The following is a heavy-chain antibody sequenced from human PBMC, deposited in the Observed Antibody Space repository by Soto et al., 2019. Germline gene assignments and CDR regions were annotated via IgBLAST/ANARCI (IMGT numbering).Heavy chain of an antibody. CDR2: LYWDDDK. D-gene: IGHD6-13*01. V-gene: IGHV2-5*02. J-gene: IGHJ4*02. Sequence: QITLKESGPTLVKPTQTLTLTCIFSEFSLNTSGAGVGWIRQPPGKALEWLALLYWDDDKRYIPSLKSRLTITMDTSKDQVVLTMTNMDPVDPATYYCAHVPAAGMGGYHYWGQGTLVTFSS. CDR1: EFSLNTSGAG. CDR3: AHVPAAGMGGYHY.